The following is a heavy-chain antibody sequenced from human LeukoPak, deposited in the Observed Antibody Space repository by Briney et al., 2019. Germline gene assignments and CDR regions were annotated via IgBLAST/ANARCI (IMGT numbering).Heavy chain of an antibody. V-gene: IGHV1-2*02. D-gene: IGHD4-23*01. Sequence: ASVKVSCKASGYTFTAYYIHWVRQAPAQGLEWMGWINPNSGGTNYALKFRGRVNMTRDTSISTARMELRRLISDDTAVYYCARPQDHGGNVENFNIWGQGTMVTVSS. J-gene: IGHJ3*02. CDR1: GYTFTAYY. CDR3: ARPQDHGGNVENFNI. CDR2: INPNSGGT.